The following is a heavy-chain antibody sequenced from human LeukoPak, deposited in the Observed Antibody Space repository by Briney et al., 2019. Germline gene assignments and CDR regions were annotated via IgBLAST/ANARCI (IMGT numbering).Heavy chain of an antibody. CDR3: ARHAASGYSLDAFDI. J-gene: IGHJ3*02. V-gene: IGHV4-38-2*01. D-gene: IGHD3-22*01. Sequence: SETLSLTCAVSGYSISSGYYWGWIRQPPGKGLEWIGSIYHSGSTYYNPPLKSRVTISVDTSKNQFSLKLSSVTAADTAVYYCARHAASGYSLDAFDIWGQGTMVTVSS. CDR1: GYSISSGYY. CDR2: IYHSGST.